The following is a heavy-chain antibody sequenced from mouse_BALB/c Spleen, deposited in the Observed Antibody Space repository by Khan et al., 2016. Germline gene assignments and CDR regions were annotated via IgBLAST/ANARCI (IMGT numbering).Heavy chain of an antibody. J-gene: IGHJ2*01. V-gene: IGHV5-6-5*01. D-gene: IGHD2-1*01. CDR2: ISSGGST. Sequence: EVELVESGGGLVKPGGSLKLSCAASGFTFSSYAMSWVRQTPEKRLEWVASISSGGSTYYPDSVKGRFTISRDNARNILNLQMSSLRSEDTAMYYCAREDYGSYGDYFDYWGQGTTLTVSS. CDR1: GFTFSSYA. CDR3: AREDYGSYGDYFDY.